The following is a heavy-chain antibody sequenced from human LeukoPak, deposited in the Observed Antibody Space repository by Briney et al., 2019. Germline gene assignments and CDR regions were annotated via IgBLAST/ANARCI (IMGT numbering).Heavy chain of an antibody. J-gene: IGHJ3*02. CDR1: GYTFTANY. D-gene: IGHD3-3*01. V-gene: IGHV1-2*02. Sequence: ASVKVSCKTSGYTFTANYIHWVRQAPGQGLEWMGWINPNSGNTNYLQKFQDRVTMTRDTSISTAYMELNRLRSDDTAVYYCARALTPEYYDFWSGVGDIWGQGTMVTVSS. CDR3: ARALTPEYYDFWSGVGDI. CDR2: INPNSGNT.